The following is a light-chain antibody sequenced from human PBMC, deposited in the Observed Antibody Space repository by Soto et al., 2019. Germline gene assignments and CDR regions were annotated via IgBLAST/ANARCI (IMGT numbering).Light chain of an antibody. CDR2: EVS. CDR1: SSDFGGFSY. V-gene: IGLV2-14*01. CDR3: SSYTSTTTR. J-gene: IGLJ1*01. Sequence: QSVLTQPASVSGSPGQSITISCTGTSSDFGGFSYVSRYQHHPGKAPKLMIYEVSNRPSGVSNRFSGSKSGNTASLTISGLQTEDEADYYCSSYTSTTTRFGTGTKV.